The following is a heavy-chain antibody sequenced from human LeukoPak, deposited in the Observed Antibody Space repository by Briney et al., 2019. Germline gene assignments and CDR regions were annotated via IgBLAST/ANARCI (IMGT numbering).Heavy chain of an antibody. CDR3: AREEALGWLLYWFDP. CDR2: TYYRSKWYN. J-gene: IGHJ5*02. V-gene: IGHV6-1*01. D-gene: IGHD3-3*01. CDR1: GDSVSSNSAA. Sequence: SQTLSLTCAISGDSVSSNSAAWNWIRQSPSRGLEWLGRTYYRSKWYNDYAVSVKRRITINPETSKNQICLQLNSVPPEGRAVYYCAREEALGWLLYWFDPRGQGTLVTVSS.